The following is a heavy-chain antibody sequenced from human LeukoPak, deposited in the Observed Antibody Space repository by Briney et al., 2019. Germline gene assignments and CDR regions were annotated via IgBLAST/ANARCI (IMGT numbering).Heavy chain of an antibody. V-gene: IGHV1-2*06. CDR3: ARDLRVVTAMFDY. D-gene: IGHD2-21*02. CDR2: INPNSGGT. CDR1: GYTFTGYY. Sequence: ASVKVSCKASGYTFTGYYMHWVRQAPGQGLEWMGRINPNSGGTNYAQKFQGRVTMTTDTSTSTAYMELRSLRPDDTAVYYCARDLRVVTAMFDYWGQGTLVTVSS. J-gene: IGHJ4*02.